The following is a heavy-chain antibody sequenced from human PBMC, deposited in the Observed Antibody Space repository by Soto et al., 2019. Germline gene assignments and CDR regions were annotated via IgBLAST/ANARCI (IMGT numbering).Heavy chain of an antibody. CDR1: GFTFSSYS. V-gene: IGHV3-21*01. CDR2: ISSSSSYI. CDR3: ARDFRKSEYDFWSGYYKSGVSWFDP. D-gene: IGHD3-3*01. Sequence: EVQLVESGGGLVKPGGSLRLSCAASGFTFSSYSMNWVRQAPGKGLEWVSSISSSSSYIYYADSVKGRFTISRDNAKNSLYLQMNSLRAEDTAVYYCARDFRKSEYDFWSGYYKSGVSWFDPWGQGTLVTVSS. J-gene: IGHJ5*02.